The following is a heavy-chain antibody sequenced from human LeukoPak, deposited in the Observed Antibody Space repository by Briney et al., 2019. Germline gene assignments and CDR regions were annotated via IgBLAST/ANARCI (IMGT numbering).Heavy chain of an antibody. CDR3: ASIYSSSSGVDP. D-gene: IGHD6-6*01. J-gene: IGHJ5*02. Sequence: PSETLSLTCTVSGGSISSSSYYWGWIRQPPGKGLEWIGSIYYSGSTYYNPSLKSRVTISVDTSKNQFSLKLSSVTAADTAVYYCASIYSSSSGVDPWGQGTLVTVSS. V-gene: IGHV4-39*01. CDR1: GGSISSSSYY. CDR2: IYYSGST.